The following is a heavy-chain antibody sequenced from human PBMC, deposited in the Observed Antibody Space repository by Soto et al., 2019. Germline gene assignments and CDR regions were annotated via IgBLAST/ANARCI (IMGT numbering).Heavy chain of an antibody. V-gene: IGHV3-74*01. CDR3: VCFECGRTAVVTAMEANGY. J-gene: IGHJ4*02. CDR2: VNSDESST. Sequence: VQLVASGGGLVQPGGSLRLSCAASGFTFSSYWMHWVRQGPGKGLVWVSRVNSDESSTSYADSVKGRFTISRDNAKNTLYLQMSSLRVEDTALYYCVCFECGRTAVVTAMEANGYRGQGTPVTVSS. CDR1: GFTFSSYW. D-gene: IGHD2-21*02.